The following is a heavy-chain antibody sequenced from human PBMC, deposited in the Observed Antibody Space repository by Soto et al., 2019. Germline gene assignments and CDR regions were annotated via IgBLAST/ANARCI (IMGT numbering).Heavy chain of an antibody. D-gene: IGHD3-3*01. J-gene: IGHJ3*02. CDR1: GYTLTELS. V-gene: IGHV1-24*01. CDR3: ATHNRLRFLEWYLAFDI. Sequence: DSVKGSCKVSGYTLTELSMHWVRQAPGKGLEWMGGFDPEDGETIYAQKFQGRVTMTEDTSTDTAYMELSSLRSEDTAVYYCATHNRLRFLEWYLAFDIWGQGTMVTV. CDR2: FDPEDGET.